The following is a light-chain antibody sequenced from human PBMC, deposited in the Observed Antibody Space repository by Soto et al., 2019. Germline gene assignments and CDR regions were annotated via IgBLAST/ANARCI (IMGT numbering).Light chain of an antibody. CDR2: AX. V-gene: IGKV3-20*01. Sequence: EIVLTQSPGTLSLSPGERATLSCRASQSVSDSYLAWYQQKPGQAPRLLIYAXSRAXGIPDRFSGXGSGTXXXXTXXRXEXEDFAVYYCQHYGTSALFGPGTKVDIK. CDR3: QHYGTSAL. CDR1: QSVSDSY. J-gene: IGKJ3*01.